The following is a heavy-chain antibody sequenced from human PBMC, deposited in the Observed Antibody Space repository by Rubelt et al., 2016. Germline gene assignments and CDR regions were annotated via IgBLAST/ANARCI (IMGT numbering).Heavy chain of an antibody. CDR2: ISAYNGNT. CDR3: ARDLPPFRRYNWNFPLDY. Sequence: QVQLVQSGAEVKKPGASVKVSCKASGYTFTSYGISWVRQAPGQGLEWMGWISAYNGNTNYAQKLQGRVTMTTATSTSTAYMELRSLRSDETAVYYCARDLPPFRRYNWNFPLDYWGQGTLVTVSS. D-gene: IGHD1-7*01. CDR1: GYTFTSYG. V-gene: IGHV1-18*01. J-gene: IGHJ4*02.